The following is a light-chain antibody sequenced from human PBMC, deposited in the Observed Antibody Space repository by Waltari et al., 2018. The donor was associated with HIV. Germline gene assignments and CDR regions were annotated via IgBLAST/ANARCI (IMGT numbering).Light chain of an antibody. CDR2: AAF. CDR1: QDINNW. V-gene: IGKV1-12*01. J-gene: IGKJ4*01. Sequence: DIQMTQSPSSVSVSVGDRVTITCRANQDINNWLAWYQQKPEKAPKLLIYAAFNRQSGVPARFSGSRSGPDFTLTITSLQPEDFATDYCQQANSFPPTFGGGTKVDI. CDR3: QQANSFPPT.